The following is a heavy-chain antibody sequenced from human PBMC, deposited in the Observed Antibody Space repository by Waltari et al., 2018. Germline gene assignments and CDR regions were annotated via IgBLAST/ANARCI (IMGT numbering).Heavy chain of an antibody. CDR2: IYYSGSN. CDR1: GGSISSSSYY. V-gene: IGHV4-39*01. Sequence: QLQLQESGPGLVKPSETLSLTCTVSGGSISSSSYYWGWIRQPPGKGLEWIGGIYYSGSNYYNPSLKSRVTISVDTSKNQFSLKLSSVTAADTAVYYCARSRAAAGNWFDPWGQGTLVTVSS. CDR3: ARSRAAAGNWFDP. J-gene: IGHJ5*02. D-gene: IGHD6-13*01.